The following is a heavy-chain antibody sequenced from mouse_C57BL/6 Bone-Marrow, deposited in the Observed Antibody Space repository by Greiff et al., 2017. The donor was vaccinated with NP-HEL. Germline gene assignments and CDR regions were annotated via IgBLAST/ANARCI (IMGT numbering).Heavy chain of an antibody. CDR3: ARETTVVATDAMDY. J-gene: IGHJ4*01. CDR2: ISDGGSYT. V-gene: IGHV5-4*01. D-gene: IGHD1-1*01. CDR1: GFTFSSYA. Sequence: EVQGVESGGGLVKPGGSLKLSCAASGFTFSSYAMSWVRQTPEKRLEWVATISDGGSYTYYPDNVKGRFTISRDNAKNNLYLQMSHLKSEDTAMYYCARETTVVATDAMDYWGQGTSVTVSS.